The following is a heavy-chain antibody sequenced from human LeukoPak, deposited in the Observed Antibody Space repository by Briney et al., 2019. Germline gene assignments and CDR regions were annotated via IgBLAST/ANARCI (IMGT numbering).Heavy chain of an antibody. V-gene: IGHV3-21*01. Sequence: GGSLRLSCAASGFTFSSYSMNWVRQAPGKGLEWVSSISSSSSYIYYAGSVKGRFTISRDNAKNSLYLQMNSLRAEDTAVYYCARAHSGYDLHLFDYWGQGTLVTVSS. CDR2: ISSSSSYI. J-gene: IGHJ4*02. D-gene: IGHD5-12*01. CDR3: ARAHSGYDLHLFDY. CDR1: GFTFSSYS.